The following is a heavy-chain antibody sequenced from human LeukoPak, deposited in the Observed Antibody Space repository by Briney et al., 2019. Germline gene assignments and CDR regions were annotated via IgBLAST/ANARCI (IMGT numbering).Heavy chain of an antibody. CDR2: ISYDGSNK. Sequence: QPGGSLRLSCAASGFTFSSYAMHWVRQAPGKGLEWVAVISYDGSNKYYADSVKGRFTISRDNSKNTLYLQMNSLRAEDTAVYYCARRGPYSSSWYFDYWGQGTLVTVSS. J-gene: IGHJ4*02. V-gene: IGHV3-30*04. CDR1: GFTFSSYA. D-gene: IGHD6-13*01. CDR3: ARRGPYSSSWYFDY.